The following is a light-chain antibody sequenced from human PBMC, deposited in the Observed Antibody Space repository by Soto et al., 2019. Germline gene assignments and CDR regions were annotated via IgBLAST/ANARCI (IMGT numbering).Light chain of an antibody. CDR1: QSVNSNY. Sequence: EIVLTQSPGTLCLSPGERATLSFMASQSVNSNYLGWYQQKPGQAPRLLIYGASSRATDIPDRFSGSGSGTDFTFTISRLEPEDFAVYYCHQYATSPRTFGQGTKVDIK. V-gene: IGKV3-20*01. CDR3: HQYATSPRT. J-gene: IGKJ1*01. CDR2: GAS.